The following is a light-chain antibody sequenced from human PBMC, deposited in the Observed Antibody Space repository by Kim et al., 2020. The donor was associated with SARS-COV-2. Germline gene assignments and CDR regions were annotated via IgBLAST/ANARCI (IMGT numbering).Light chain of an antibody. V-gene: IGKV1-33*01. CDR2: DAS. CDR3: QQYDNLRPIT. CDR1: QDISNY. J-gene: IGKJ5*01. Sequence: DIQMTQSPSSLSASVGDRVTITCQASQDISNYLNWYQQKPGKAPKLLIYDASNLETGVPSRFSGSGSGTDFTSTISSLQPEDIATYYCQQYDNLRPITFGQGTRLEI.